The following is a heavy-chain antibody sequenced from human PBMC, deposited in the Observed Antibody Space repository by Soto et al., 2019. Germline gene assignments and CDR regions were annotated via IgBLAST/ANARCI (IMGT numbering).Heavy chain of an antibody. D-gene: IGHD4-4*01. CDR1: GFTFSIYG. Sequence: GGSLRLSCAASGFTFSIYGMHWVRHAPGKGLEWVAVISYDGSNKYYADSVKGRFTISRDNSKNTLYLQMNSLRAEDTAVYYCAKALYSNERPHYYYYYGMDVWGQGTTVTVSS. CDR3: AKALYSNERPHYYYYYGMDV. CDR2: ISYDGSNK. J-gene: IGHJ6*02. V-gene: IGHV3-30*18.